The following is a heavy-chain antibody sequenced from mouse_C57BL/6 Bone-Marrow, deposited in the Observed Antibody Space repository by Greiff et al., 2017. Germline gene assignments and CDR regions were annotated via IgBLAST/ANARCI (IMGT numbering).Heavy chain of an antibody. CDR3: ARSIYYGYDGAWFAY. D-gene: IGHD2-2*01. CDR1: GYTFTSYG. V-gene: IGHV1-81*01. CDR2: IYPRSGNT. J-gene: IGHJ3*01. Sequence: QVHVKQSGAELARPGASVKLSCKASGYTFTSYGISWVKQRTGQGLEWIGEIYPRSGNTYYNEKFKGKATLTADKSSSTAYMELRSLTSEDSAVYFCARSIYYGYDGAWFAYWGQGTLVTVSA.